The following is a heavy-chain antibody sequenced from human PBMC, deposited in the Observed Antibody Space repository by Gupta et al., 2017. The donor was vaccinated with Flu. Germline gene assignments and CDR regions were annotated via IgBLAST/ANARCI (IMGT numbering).Heavy chain of an antibody. CDR1: GGSISSYY. CDR3: ARLKAWGSYSFDY. D-gene: IGHD3-16*01. Sequence: QVQLQESGPGLVQPSETLSLTCTVSGGSISSYYWSWIRQPPGKGLEWIGYIYYSGSTNYNPSLKSRVTISVDTSKNQFSLKLSSVTAADAAVYYCARLKAWGSYSFDYWGQGTLVTVSS. J-gene: IGHJ4*02. CDR2: IYYSGST. V-gene: IGHV4-59*08.